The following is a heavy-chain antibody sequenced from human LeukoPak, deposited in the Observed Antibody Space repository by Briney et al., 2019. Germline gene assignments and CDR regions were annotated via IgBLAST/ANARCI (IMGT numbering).Heavy chain of an antibody. D-gene: IGHD6-13*01. J-gene: IGHJ4*02. CDR2: VYPGDSDT. V-gene: IGHV5-51*01. CDR1: GYSFTNYW. CDR3: ARPSITYSSSWYGEFYFDY. Sequence: GESLKISCKASGYSFTNYWIGWVRQMPGKRLEWMGIVYPGDSDTKYSPSFQGQVTISADKSISTAYLQWSSLKASDTAMYYCARPSITYSSSWYGEFYFDYWGQGTLVTVSS.